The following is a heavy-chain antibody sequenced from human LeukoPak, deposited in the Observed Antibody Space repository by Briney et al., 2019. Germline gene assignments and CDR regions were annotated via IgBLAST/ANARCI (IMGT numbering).Heavy chain of an antibody. CDR3: ARVRDGYGSLDAFDI. V-gene: IGHV1-69*13. Sequence: ASVKVSCKASGRTFSSYAISWVRQAPGQGLEWMGGIIPIFGTANYAQKFQGRVTITADESTSTAYMELSSLRSGDTAVYYCARVRDGYGSLDAFDIWGQGTMVTVSS. J-gene: IGHJ3*02. D-gene: IGHD5-24*01. CDR1: GRTFSSYA. CDR2: IIPIFGTA.